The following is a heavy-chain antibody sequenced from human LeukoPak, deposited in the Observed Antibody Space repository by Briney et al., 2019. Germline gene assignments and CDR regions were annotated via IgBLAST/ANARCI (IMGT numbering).Heavy chain of an antibody. D-gene: IGHD2-2*01. CDR2: ISGSGDTT. Sequence: PGGSLRLSCAASGFTFSNYAMSWVRQAPGKGLEWVSAISGSGDTTYYADSVKGRFTISRDNSKNTLCLQMNSLRPEDTAVYYCAKVGARGCSSSTCFIYWGQGTLVTVSS. CDR1: GFTFSNYA. J-gene: IGHJ4*02. V-gene: IGHV3-23*01. CDR3: AKVGARGCSSSTCFIY.